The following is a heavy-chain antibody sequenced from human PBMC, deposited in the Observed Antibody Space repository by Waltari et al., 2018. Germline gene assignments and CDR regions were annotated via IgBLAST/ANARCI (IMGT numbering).Heavy chain of an antibody. CDR3: ARHMTTVTTSSFDY. D-gene: IGHD4-17*01. CDR1: GASVSSRIHY. Sequence: QLQLQESGPGLVKPSETLSLTCTVSGASVSSRIHYGGWIRQSPGKGLEWIGSITHSGSSYYNPCLRSRVTLLVDTSKNQFSLRVNSVTAADMALYYCARHMTTVTTSSFDYWGQGALVTVSS. J-gene: IGHJ4*02. CDR2: ITHSGSS. V-gene: IGHV4-39*07.